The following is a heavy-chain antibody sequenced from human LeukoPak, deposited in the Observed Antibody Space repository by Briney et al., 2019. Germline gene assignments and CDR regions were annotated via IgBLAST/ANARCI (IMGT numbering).Heavy chain of an antibody. D-gene: IGHD3-10*01. CDR1: GGSISSSSYY. CDR2: IYYSGST. Sequence: PSETLSLTCTVSGGSISSSSYYWGWIRQPPGKGLEWIGSIYYSGSTYYNPSLKSRVTISVDTSKNQFSLKLSSVTAADTAVYYCARGGMVRDDAFDIWGQGTMVTVSS. V-gene: IGHV4-39*01. J-gene: IGHJ3*02. CDR3: ARGGMVRDDAFDI.